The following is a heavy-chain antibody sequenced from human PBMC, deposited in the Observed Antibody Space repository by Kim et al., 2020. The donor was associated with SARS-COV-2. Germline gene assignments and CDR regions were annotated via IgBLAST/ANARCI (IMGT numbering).Heavy chain of an antibody. D-gene: IGHD2-2*01. CDR2: IYYSGST. CDR3: ARHIVVVPADMPGWFDP. V-gene: IGHV4-39*01. CDR1: GGSISSRSYY. J-gene: IGHJ5*02. Sequence: SETLSLTCTVSGGSISSRSYYWGWIRQPPGKGLEWIGSIYYSGSTYYNPSLKSRVTISVDTSKNQFSLKLSSVTAADTAVYYCARHIVVVPADMPGWFDPWGQGTLVTVSS.